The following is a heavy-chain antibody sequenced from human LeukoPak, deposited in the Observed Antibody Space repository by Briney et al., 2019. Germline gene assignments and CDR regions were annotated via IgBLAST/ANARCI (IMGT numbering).Heavy chain of an antibody. CDR2: IKQDGSEK. D-gene: IGHD3-10*01. CDR1: GFPLSSYW. Sequence: GGSLRLSCVASGFPLSSYWMSWVRQAPGKGLEWVANIKQDGSEKYYMDSVKGRFTISRDNAKNSLYLQMNSLRAEDTAVYYCARQGSGSYLFDYWGQGTLVTVSS. V-gene: IGHV3-7*01. CDR3: ARQGSGSYLFDY. J-gene: IGHJ4*02.